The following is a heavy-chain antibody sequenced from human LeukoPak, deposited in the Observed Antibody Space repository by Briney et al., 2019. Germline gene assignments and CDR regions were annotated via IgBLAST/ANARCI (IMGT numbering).Heavy chain of an antibody. V-gene: IGHV3-74*01. J-gene: IGHJ2*01. CDR3: AREEASDWYFDL. CDR1: GFTFSSCC. Sequence: GGSLRLSCAASGFTFSSCCMHWVRQAPGKGLVWVSRINSDGSSTTYADSVKGRFTISRDNAKNTLYLQMNSLRAEDTAVYYCAREEASDWYFDLWGRGTLVTVSS. D-gene: IGHD3-3*01. CDR2: INSDGSST.